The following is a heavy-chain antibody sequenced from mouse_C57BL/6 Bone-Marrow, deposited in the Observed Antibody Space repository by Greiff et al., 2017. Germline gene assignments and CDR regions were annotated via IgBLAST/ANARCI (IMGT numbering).Heavy chain of an antibody. J-gene: IGHJ4*01. D-gene: IGHD2-4*01. CDR3: AREAIYYDYDRHGYYYAMDY. CDR1: GYTFTSYW. V-gene: IGHV1-7*01. CDR2: INPSSGYT. Sequence: QVQLQQSGAELAKPGASVKLSCKASGYTFTSYWMHWVKQRPGQGLEWIGYINPSSGYTKYNQKFKDKATLTADKSSSTAYMQLSSLTYEDSAVYYGAREAIYYDYDRHGYYYAMDYWGQGTSVTVSS.